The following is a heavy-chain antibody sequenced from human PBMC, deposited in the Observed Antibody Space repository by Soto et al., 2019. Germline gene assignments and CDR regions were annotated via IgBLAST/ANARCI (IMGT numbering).Heavy chain of an antibody. D-gene: IGHD3-9*01. CDR3: ATAEDWAPGGRI. Sequence: PGGSLRLSCAASGFTFSSYAMSWVRQAPGKGLDWVSAICGTACSTYYADSVKGRFTISRDNSRNTVYLQMNNLRAEDTAVYYCATAEDWAPGGRIWGQGTMVTVSS. CDR2: ICGTACST. CDR1: GFTFSSYA. V-gene: IGHV3-23*01. J-gene: IGHJ3*02.